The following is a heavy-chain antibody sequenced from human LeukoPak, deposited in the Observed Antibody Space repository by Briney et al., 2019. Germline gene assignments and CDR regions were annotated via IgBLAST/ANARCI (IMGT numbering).Heavy chain of an antibody. J-gene: IGHJ6*02. V-gene: IGHV3-30-3*01. CDR1: GFTFSSYA. Sequence: GRSLRLSCAASGFTFSSYAMHWVRQAPGKGLEWVAVISYDGSNKYYADSVKGRFTISRDNSKNTLYLQINSLRAEDTAVYYCARDRVVVPAAYYYYYGMDVWGQGTTVTVSS. D-gene: IGHD2-2*01. CDR3: ARDRVVVPAAYYYYYGMDV. CDR2: ISYDGSNK.